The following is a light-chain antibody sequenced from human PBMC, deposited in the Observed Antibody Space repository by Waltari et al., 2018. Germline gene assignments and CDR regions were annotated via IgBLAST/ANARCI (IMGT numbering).Light chain of an antibody. CDR2: DVS. V-gene: IGLV2-11*01. CDR3: CSYAGSYSVV. CDR1: RSDVRGYNY. Sequence: QSALTQPRSVSGSPGQSVTISCTGTRSDVRGYNYVSWYQQHPGKAPKLMIYDVSKRPSGVPDRFSGSKSGNTASLTISGLQAEDEADYYCCSYAGSYSVVFGGGTKLTVL. J-gene: IGLJ2*01.